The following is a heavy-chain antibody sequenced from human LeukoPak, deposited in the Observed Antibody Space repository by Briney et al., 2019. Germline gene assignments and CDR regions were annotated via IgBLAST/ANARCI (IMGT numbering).Heavy chain of an antibody. CDR2: IWYDGSNK. J-gene: IGHJ4*02. V-gene: IGHV3-33*01. D-gene: IGHD4-23*01. CDR1: GFTFSGFG. Sequence: GGSLRLSCAASGFTFSGFGMHWVRQAPGKGLEWVAVIWYDGSNKYYADSVKGRFTISRDNPKNTLYVQMNSLRAEDTAVYYCARGRGADYGCNSGYFHYWVQGTRVTVSS. CDR3: ARGRGADYGCNSGYFHY.